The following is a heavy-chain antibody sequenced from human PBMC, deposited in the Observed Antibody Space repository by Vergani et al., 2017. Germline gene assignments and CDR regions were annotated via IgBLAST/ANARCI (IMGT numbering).Heavy chain of an antibody. D-gene: IGHD2-2*02. CDR2: ISLSSSGTI. CDR1: GFTFSSYS. J-gene: IGHJ4*02. V-gene: IGHV3-48*04. Sequence: EVQLVESGGGLVQPGGSLRLSCAASGFTFSSYSMHWVRPAPGKGLEWVSYISLSSSGTIYYADSVKGRFTISRDNAKNSLFLQMNSLRAEDTAVYYCARGGCSSTSCYINDYWGQGTLVTVSS. CDR3: ARGGCSSTSCYINDY.